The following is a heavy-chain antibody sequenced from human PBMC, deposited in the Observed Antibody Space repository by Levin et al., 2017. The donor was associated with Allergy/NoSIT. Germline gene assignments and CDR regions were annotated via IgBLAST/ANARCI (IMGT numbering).Heavy chain of an antibody. J-gene: IGHJ3*02. Sequence: SETLSLTCTVSGGSISSYYWSWIRQPPGKGLEWIGYIYYSGSTNYNPSLKSRVTISVDTSKNQFSLKLSSVTAADTAVYYCARASVLRYVDWLLGENAFDSWGQGTMVTVSS. CDR2: IYYSGST. V-gene: IGHV4-59*01. CDR3: ARASVLRYVDWLLGENAFDS. D-gene: IGHD3-9*01. CDR1: GGSISSYY.